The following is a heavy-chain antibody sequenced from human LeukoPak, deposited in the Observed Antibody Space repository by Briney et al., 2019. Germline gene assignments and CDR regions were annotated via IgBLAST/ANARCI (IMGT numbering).Heavy chain of an antibody. CDR1: SGSISTSNYY. CDR3: ARDSRKIPSDAFDI. CDR2: IFYTGST. Sequence: PSETLSLTCTVSSGSISTSNYYWGWVRQPPGKALEWIGNIFYTGSTYYSPSLKSRVTISLDTSRNQFSLRLNSVTAADTAVYYCARDSRKIPSDAFDIWGQGTMVTVSS. V-gene: IGHV4-39*07. J-gene: IGHJ3*02.